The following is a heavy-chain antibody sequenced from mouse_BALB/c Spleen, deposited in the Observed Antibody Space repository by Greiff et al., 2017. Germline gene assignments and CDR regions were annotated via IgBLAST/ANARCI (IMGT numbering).Heavy chain of an antibody. CDR2: IYPSDSYT. CDR1: GYTFTSYW. D-gene: IGHD2-12*01. V-gene: IGHV1-69*02. Sequence: QVQLQQPGAELVRPGASVKLSCKASGYTFTSYWINWVKQRPGQGLEWIGNIYPSDSYTNYNQKFKDKATLTVDKSSSTAYMQLSSPTSEDSAVYYCTRPYYREEFAYWGQGTLVTVSA. CDR3: TRPYYREEFAY. J-gene: IGHJ3*01.